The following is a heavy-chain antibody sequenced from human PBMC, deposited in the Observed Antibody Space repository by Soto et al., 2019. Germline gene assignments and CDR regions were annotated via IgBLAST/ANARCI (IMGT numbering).Heavy chain of an antibody. Sequence: HPGGSLRLSCAASGFTFSSYAMHWVRQAPGKGLEWVAVISYDGSNKYYADSVKGRFTISRDNSKNTLYLQMNSLRAEDTAVYYCARESPYCSGGSCYFDYWGQGTQVTVSS. CDR1: GFTFSSYA. J-gene: IGHJ4*02. CDR2: ISYDGSNK. CDR3: ARESPYCSGGSCYFDY. V-gene: IGHV3-30-3*01. D-gene: IGHD2-15*01.